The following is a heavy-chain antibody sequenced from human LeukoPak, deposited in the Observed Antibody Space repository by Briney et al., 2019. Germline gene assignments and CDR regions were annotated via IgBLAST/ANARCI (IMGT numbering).Heavy chain of an antibody. CDR1: GSSFTING. CDR2: IIPIFGTA. Sequence: SVKLSFTGSGSSFTINGISWDRQGLGQGLGWMGRIIPIFGTANYAQKFQGRVTITTDASTTTSYMVLMSMRSADTTEAYCARDKAYCRGDCYHFYYWGHGTLVT. J-gene: IGHJ4*01. V-gene: IGHV1-69*05. CDR3: ARDKAYCRGDCYHFYY. D-gene: IGHD2-21*02.